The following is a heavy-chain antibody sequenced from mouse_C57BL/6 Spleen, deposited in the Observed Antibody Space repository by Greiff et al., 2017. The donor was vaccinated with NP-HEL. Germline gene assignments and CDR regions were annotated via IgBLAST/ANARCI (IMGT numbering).Heavy chain of an antibody. CDR1: GFNIKDDY. CDR3: TDDGYRGDAMDY. J-gene: IGHJ4*01. D-gene: IGHD2-3*01. V-gene: IGHV14-4*01. Sequence: VQLQQSGAELVRPGASVKLSCTASGFNIKDDYMHWVKQRPEQGLEWIGWIDPENGDTEYASKFQGKATITADTSSNTAYLQLSSLTSEDTAVYYCTDDGYRGDAMDYWGQGTSVTVSS. CDR2: IDPENGDT.